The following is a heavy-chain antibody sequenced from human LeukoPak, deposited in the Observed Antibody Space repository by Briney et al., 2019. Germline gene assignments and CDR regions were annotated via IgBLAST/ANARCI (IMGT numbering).Heavy chain of an antibody. Sequence: GGSLRLSCAASGFIFSNYATHWVRQAPGKGLEWVALISSDGSKTYHADPVKGRFSISRDNSKNTLYLQLNSLRAEDTSVYYCARDSTYWYDSGSSGPHYFDYWGQGTLVTVSS. CDR1: GFIFSNYA. CDR2: ISSDGSKT. D-gene: IGHD3-10*01. J-gene: IGHJ4*02. CDR3: ARDSTYWYDSGSSGPHYFDY. V-gene: IGHV3-30*01.